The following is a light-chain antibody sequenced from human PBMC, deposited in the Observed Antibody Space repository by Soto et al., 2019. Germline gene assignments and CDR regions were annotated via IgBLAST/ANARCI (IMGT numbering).Light chain of an antibody. J-gene: IGKJ4*01. V-gene: IGKV3-15*01. CDR1: QSVTSN. Sequence: EIVMTQSPATLSVSPGERATLSCRARQSVTSNLAWYQQKPGQAPRLLIYGPSTRATGIPARFSGSVSGTEFTLTISSLQSEDFAVYYCQQYNSWPLTFGGGNNVEIK. CDR2: GPS. CDR3: QQYNSWPLT.